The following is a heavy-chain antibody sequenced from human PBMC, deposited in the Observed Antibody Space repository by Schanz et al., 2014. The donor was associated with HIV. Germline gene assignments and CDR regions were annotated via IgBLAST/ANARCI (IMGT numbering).Heavy chain of an antibody. D-gene: IGHD4-4*01. CDR1: GFSLNRYS. Sequence: EVQLLESGGGLVQPGGSLRLSCAASGFSLNRYSVNWVRQTPGKGLEWISYISSSGSTRHYADSMKGRFTISRDNSKKTVFLQMNNLRAEDTAVYYCARDRLHPGNGMDVWGQGTTVTVSS. CDR3: ARDRLHPGNGMDV. J-gene: IGHJ6*02. CDR2: ISSSGSTR. V-gene: IGHV3-48*01.